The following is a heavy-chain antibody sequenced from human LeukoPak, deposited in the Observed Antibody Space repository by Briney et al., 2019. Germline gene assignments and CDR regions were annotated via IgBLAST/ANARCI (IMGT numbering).Heavy chain of an antibody. CDR1: GFTFSNAW. V-gene: IGHV3-15*01. CDR3: TTDPGSGSYYKPPTSFDY. Sequence: PGGSLRLSCAASGFTFSNAWMSWVRQAPGKGLEWVGRIKSKTDGGTTDYAAPVKGRFTISRDDSKNTLYLQMNSLKTEDTAVYYCTTDPGSGSYYKPPTSFDYWGQGTLVTVSS. D-gene: IGHD3-10*01. J-gene: IGHJ4*02. CDR2: IKSKTDGGTT.